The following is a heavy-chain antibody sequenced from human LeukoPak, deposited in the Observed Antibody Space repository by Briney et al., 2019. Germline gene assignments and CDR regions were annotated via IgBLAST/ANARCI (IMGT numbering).Heavy chain of an antibody. CDR2: IYSGGGT. Sequence: GGSLRLSCAASGFTVSSYCMSWVRQAPGKGLEWVSVIYSGGGTHYADSVRGRFTISRDKSKNTLYLQMNSLRAEDTAVYYCAKGSKEVLFTRDHYMDVWGKGTTVTISS. D-gene: IGHD3-3*01. CDR1: GFTVSSYC. J-gene: IGHJ6*03. V-gene: IGHV3-66*01. CDR3: AKGSKEVLFTRDHYMDV.